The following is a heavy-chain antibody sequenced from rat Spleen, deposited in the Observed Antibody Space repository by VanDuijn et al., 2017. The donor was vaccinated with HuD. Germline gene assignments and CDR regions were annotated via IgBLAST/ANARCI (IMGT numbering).Heavy chain of an antibody. J-gene: IGHJ2*01. CDR2: ISTSGGST. Sequence: EVQLVESGGGLVRPGRSLKVSCAASGITFSDYAMAWVRQAPKKGLEWVATISTSGGSTYYRDSVKGRFTISRDNAKSTLYLQRNSLRSEDTATYYCAVSGYGYWGQGVMVAVSS. D-gene: IGHD4-3*01. CDR3: AVSGYGY. CDR1: GITFSDYA. V-gene: IGHV5-17*01.